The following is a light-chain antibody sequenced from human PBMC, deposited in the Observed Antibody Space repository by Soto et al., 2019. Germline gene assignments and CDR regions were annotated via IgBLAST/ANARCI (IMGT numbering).Light chain of an antibody. V-gene: IGLV1-51*01. Sequence: QSALTQPPSLSAAPGQKVTISCSGSSSNIGNNYVSWYQQLPGTAPKLLIYDNNKRPSGIPDRFSGSKSGTSATLGITGLQTGDEADYYCGTWDSSLSAAVFGTGTKVTVL. CDR1: SSNIGNNY. CDR3: GTWDSSLSAAV. CDR2: DNN. J-gene: IGLJ1*01.